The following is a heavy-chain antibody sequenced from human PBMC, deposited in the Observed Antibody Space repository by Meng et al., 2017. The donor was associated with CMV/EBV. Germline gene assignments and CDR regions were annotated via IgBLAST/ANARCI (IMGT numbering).Heavy chain of an antibody. Sequence: SGYEWSWIRQPPGKGLEWIGEINERGSTNYNPSIKSRVTISVDTSKNQFSLKLSSVTAADTAVYYCARARIKYSSSGTGVPDYFDYWGQGTLVTVSS. CDR1: SGYE. CDR3: ARARIKYSSSGTGVPDYFDY. J-gene: IGHJ4*02. D-gene: IGHD6-13*01. CDR2: INERGST. V-gene: IGHV4-34*01.